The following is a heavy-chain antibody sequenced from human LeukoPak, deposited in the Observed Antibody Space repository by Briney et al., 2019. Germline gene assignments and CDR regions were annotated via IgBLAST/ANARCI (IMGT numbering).Heavy chain of an antibody. CDR2: INPNSGGT. J-gene: IGHJ6*03. CDR3: ARDPYSGGYGDYYYYMDL. D-gene: IGHD1-26*01. Sequence: ASVKVSCKASGYTFTGYYMHWVRQAPGQGLEWMGWINPNSGGTNYAQKFQGRVTMTRDTSISTAYMELSRLRSDDTAVYYCARDPYSGGYGDYYYYMDLWGQGTTVTISS. V-gene: IGHV1-2*02. CDR1: GYTFTGYY.